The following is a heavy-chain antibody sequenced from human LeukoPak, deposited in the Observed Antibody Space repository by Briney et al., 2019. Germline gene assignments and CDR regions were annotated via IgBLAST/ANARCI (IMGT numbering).Heavy chain of an antibody. V-gene: IGHV3-48*01. CDR2: ISSSSSTI. Sequence: GGSLRLSCAASGFTFSSYSMNWVRQAPGKGLEWVSYISSSSSTIYYADSVKGRFTISRDNAKNSLYLQMNSLRAEDTAVYYCARGGYDFWSGYYSDYWGQGTLVTVSS. CDR3: ARGGYDFWSGYYSDY. J-gene: IGHJ4*02. CDR1: GFTFSSYS. D-gene: IGHD3-3*01.